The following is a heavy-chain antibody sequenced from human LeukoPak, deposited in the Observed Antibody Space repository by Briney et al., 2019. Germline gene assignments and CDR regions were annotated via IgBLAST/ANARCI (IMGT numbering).Heavy chain of an antibody. CDR3: ARDRGSGWYVDY. Sequence: GGSLRLSCAASGFTFSSYEMNWVRQAPGKGLEWVSYISSSGSTIYYADSVKGRFTISRVNAKNSLYLQMNSLRAEDTAVYYCARDRGSGWYVDYWGQGTLVTVSS. V-gene: IGHV3-48*03. D-gene: IGHD6-19*01. J-gene: IGHJ4*02. CDR1: GFTFSSYE. CDR2: ISSSGSTI.